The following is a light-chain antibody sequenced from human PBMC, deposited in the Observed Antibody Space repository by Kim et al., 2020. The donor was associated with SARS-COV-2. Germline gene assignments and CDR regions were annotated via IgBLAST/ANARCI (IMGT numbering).Light chain of an antibody. V-gene: IGKV1-12*01. J-gene: IGKJ5*01. CDR1: QGIASW. Sequence: DVQMTQSPSSVSASIGDRVTITCRAGQGIASWLAWYQQKPGKAPKLLIYAASGLQSGVPSRFSGSGSGRELTLTISSLQPEDVATYFCQQSNNFPITFGQGTRLEIK. CDR2: AAS. CDR3: QQSNNFPIT.